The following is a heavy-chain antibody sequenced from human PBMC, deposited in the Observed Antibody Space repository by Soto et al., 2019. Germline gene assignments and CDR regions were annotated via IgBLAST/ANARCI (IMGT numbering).Heavy chain of an antibody. CDR3: ASNMDV. CDR2: ISYDGSNK. J-gene: IGHJ6*02. V-gene: IGHV3-30-3*01. Sequence: QVQLVESGGGVVQPGRSLRLSCAASGFTFSSYAMHWVRQAPGKGLEWVAVISYDGSNKYYADSVKGRFTISRDNSKNTPYLQMNSLRDEDTAVYYCASNMDVWGQGTTVTVSS. CDR1: GFTFSSYA.